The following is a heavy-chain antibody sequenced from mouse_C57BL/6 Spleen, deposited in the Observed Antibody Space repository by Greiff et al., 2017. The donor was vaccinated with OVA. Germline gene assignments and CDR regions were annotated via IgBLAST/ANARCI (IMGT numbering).Heavy chain of an antibody. Sequence: EVQVVESEGGLVQPGSSMKLSCTASGFTFSDYYMAWVRQVPEKGLEWVANINYDGSSTYYLDSLMSRFIISRDNAKNILYQQMSSLQSEDTATDYCSRYVHYYGSSFCALDYWGQGTSVTVSA. CDR2: INYDGSST. CDR1: GFTFSDYY. D-gene: IGHD1-1*01. CDR3: SRYVHYYGSSFCALDY. V-gene: IGHV5-16*01. J-gene: IGHJ4*01.